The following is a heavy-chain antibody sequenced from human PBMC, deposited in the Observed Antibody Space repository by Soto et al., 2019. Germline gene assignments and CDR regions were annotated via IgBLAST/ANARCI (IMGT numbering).Heavy chain of an antibody. CDR2: IYSGGTI. CDR1: GFTVTINY. CDR3: AKDQGSSWYEIDY. J-gene: IGHJ4*02. V-gene: IGHV3-53*01. Sequence: GGSLRLSCAVSGFTVTINYMSWVRQAPGKGLEWVSVIYSGGTIYYADSVKGRFTISRDTSKNTLYLQMNSLRAEDTAVYYCAKDQGSSWYEIDYWGQGTLVTVSS. D-gene: IGHD6-13*01.